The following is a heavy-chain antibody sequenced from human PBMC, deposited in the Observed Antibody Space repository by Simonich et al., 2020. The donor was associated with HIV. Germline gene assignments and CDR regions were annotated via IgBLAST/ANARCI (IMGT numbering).Heavy chain of an antibody. CDR2: ISYDGSNK. Sequence: QVQLVESGGGVVQPGRSLRLSCAASGFTFISYAMHWVRQAPGKGVGWVAVISYDGSNKYYADSVKGRFTISRDNDKNSLYLRMNSLRAEDTAVYYCARDWYFDLWGRGTLVTVSS. J-gene: IGHJ2*01. V-gene: IGHV3-30*07. CDR1: GFTFISYA. CDR3: ARDWYFDL.